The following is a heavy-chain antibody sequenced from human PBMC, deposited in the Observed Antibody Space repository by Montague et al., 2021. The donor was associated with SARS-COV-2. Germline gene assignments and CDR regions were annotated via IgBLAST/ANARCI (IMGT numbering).Heavy chain of an antibody. CDR2: IYYRGTT. J-gene: IGHJ5*02. D-gene: IGHD5-24*01. CDR3: AREDRWNWFDP. CDR1: GGSISSDY. Sequence: SETLSLTCSVSGGSISSDYWSWIRQSPGKGREWVGYIYYRGTTNYNPSLKSRVTFSVDTSKNQFSLKLISVTAADTAVYFCAREDRWNWFDPWGQGVLVTVSS. V-gene: IGHV4-59*01.